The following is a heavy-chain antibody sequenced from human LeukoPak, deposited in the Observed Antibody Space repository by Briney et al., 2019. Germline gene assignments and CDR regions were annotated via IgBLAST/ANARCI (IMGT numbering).Heavy chain of an antibody. D-gene: IGHD6-19*01. CDR3: ARAGYSSGWYYSDY. V-gene: IGHV4-59*01. CDR1: GGSISSYY. CDR2: IYYSGST. J-gene: IGHJ4*02. Sequence: SETLSLTCTVSGGSISSYYWSWIRQPPGKGLEWIGYIYYSGSTNYNPSLKSRVTISVDTSKNQFSLKLSSVTAADTAVYYCARAGYSSGWYYSDYWGQGTLVTVSS.